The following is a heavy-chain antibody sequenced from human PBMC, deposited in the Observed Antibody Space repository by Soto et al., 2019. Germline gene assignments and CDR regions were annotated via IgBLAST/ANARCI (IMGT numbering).Heavy chain of an antibody. CDR3: ARAKGYYDSSGYYPFDY. CDR1: GGSISSYY. V-gene: IGHV4-59*01. Sequence: SETLSLTCTVSGGSISSYYWSWIRQPPGKGLEWIGYIYYSGSTNYNPSLKSRVTISVDTSENQFSLKLSSVTAADTAVYYCARAKGYYDSSGYYPFDYWGQGTLVTVSS. J-gene: IGHJ4*02. D-gene: IGHD3-22*01. CDR2: IYYSGST.